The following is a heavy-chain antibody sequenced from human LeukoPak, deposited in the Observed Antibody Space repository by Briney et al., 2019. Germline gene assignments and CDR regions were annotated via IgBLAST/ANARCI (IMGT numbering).Heavy chain of an antibody. V-gene: IGHV4-4*07. J-gene: IGHJ5*02. CDR2: IYTSGST. D-gene: IGHD2-2*01. CDR3: ARGPDIVVVPAADLNWFDP. Sequence: SETLSLTCTVSGCSISSYYWSWIRQPAGKGLEWIGRIYTSGSTNYNPSLKSRVTMSVDTSKNQFSLKLSSVTAADTAVYYCARGPDIVVVPAADLNWFDPWGQGTLVTVSS. CDR1: GCSISSYY.